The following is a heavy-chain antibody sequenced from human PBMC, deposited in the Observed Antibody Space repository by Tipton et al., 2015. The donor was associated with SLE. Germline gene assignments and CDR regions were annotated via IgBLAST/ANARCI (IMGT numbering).Heavy chain of an antibody. CDR1: GFTFSSYA. V-gene: IGHV3-30*09. CDR2: ISYDGSNK. CDR3: ATSLLLGVDY. J-gene: IGHJ4*02. D-gene: IGHD7-27*01. Sequence: SLRLSCVASGFTFSSYAVHWVRQAPGKGLEWVAVISYDGSNKYYADSVKGRFAISRDNSKNTLYLQMNSLKPEDTAVYYCATSLLLGVDYWGQGTLVTVSS.